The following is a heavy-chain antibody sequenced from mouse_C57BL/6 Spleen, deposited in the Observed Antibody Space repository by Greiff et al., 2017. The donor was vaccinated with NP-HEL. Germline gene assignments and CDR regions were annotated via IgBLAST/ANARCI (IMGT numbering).Heavy chain of an antibody. CDR3: ARGRMGLRRVAD. D-gene: IGHD2-4*01. J-gene: IGHJ3*01. V-gene: IGHV14-4*01. CDR2: IDPENGGT. CDR1: GFNIKDDY. Sequence: EVQRVESGAELVRPGASVKLSCTASGFNIKDDYMHWVKQRPEQGLEWIGWIDPENGGTDYAAKFQGKATITADTSSNTAYLQLSSLTSEDTAVYYCARGRMGLRRVADWGQGTLVTVSA.